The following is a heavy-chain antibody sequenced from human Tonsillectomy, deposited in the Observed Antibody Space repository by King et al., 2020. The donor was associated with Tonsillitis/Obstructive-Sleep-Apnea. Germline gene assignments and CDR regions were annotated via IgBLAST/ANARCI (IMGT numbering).Heavy chain of an antibody. CDR2: ITSKTNGGTT. J-gene: IGHJ3*02. CDR1: ELTFSYEW. CDR3: ATARSGAFHI. V-gene: IGHV3-15*01. Sequence: VQLVESGGGLVKPGGSLGLSCVASELTFSYEWMNWVRQAPGKGLEWGGFITSKTNGGTTDYAAPVQGRLTISRDDSNNTVFLEMNSLKTEDTAVYFCATARSGAFHIWGQGTMVTVSS.